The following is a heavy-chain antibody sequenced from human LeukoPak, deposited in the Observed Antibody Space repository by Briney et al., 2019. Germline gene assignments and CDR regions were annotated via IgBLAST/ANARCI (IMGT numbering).Heavy chain of an antibody. D-gene: IGHD3-10*01. Sequence: PGGSLRLSCAASGFTFSSYWMSWVRQAPGKGLEWVGRTRNKANSYTTEYAASVKGRFTISRDDSKNSLYLQMNSLKTEDTAVYYCARPSFSTSSGNPSDYWGQGTLVTVSS. CDR2: TRNKANSYTT. CDR1: GFTFSSYW. J-gene: IGHJ4*02. V-gene: IGHV3-72*01. CDR3: ARPSFSTSSGNPSDY.